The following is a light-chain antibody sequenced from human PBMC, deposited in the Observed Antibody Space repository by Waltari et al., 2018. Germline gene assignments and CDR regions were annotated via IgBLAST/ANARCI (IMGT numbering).Light chain of an antibody. J-gene: IGLJ2*01. V-gene: IGLV1-47*01. CDR1: SSNIGSTS. CDR2: RNF. Sequence: QSVLTQPPSASGPPGQRVTISCSGSSSNIGSTSVYWYQQFPGTAPRLLIYRNFQGPSGVPERFSGSKSGTSASLAISGLRSEDEADYYCAVWDDNLYGVVFGGGTKLTVL. CDR3: AVWDDNLYGVV.